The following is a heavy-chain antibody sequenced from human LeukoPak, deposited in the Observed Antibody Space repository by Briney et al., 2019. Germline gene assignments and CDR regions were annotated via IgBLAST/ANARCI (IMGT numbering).Heavy chain of an antibody. Sequence: GGSLRLSCAASGFXFSSYAMSWVRQAPGKGLEWVSGISGSGGSTDYADSLKGRFTISRDNSKNTLYLQMNSLRAEDTAVYYCAKGGKITYYFDYWGQGTLVTVSS. CDR1: GFXFSSYA. J-gene: IGHJ4*02. CDR2: ISGSGGST. V-gene: IGHV3-23*01. CDR3: AKGGKITYYFDY. D-gene: IGHD1-20*01.